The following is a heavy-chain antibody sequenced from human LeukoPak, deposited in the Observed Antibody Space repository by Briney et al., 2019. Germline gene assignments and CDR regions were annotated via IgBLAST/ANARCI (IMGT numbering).Heavy chain of an antibody. CDR1: GFTFHTSA. V-gene: IGHV1-58*02. J-gene: IGHJ5*02. CDR3: AAQRGASLHDFWSTRLFDP. CDR2: IVLGSGNT. D-gene: IGHD3-3*01. Sequence: AASVKVSCKASGFTFHTSAMQWVRQARGQGLEWIGWIVLGSGNTVYSHKFHDRVIITRDMSTSTVYMELDSLGSEDTAVYYCAAQRGASLHDFWSTRLFDPWGQGTLVTVSS.